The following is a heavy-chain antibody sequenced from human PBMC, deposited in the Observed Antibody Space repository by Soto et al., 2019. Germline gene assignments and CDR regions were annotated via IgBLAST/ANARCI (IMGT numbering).Heavy chain of an antibody. CDR1: GFTFSSYG. V-gene: IGHV3-30*18. Sequence: GGSLRLSCAASGFTFSSYGMHWVRQAPGKGLEWVAVISYDGSNKYYADSVKGRFTISRDNSKNTLYLQMNSLRAEDTAVYYCAKDLWFGELPDYYYYGMDVWGQGTTVTVSS. CDR2: ISYDGSNK. J-gene: IGHJ6*02. D-gene: IGHD3-10*01. CDR3: AKDLWFGELPDYYYYGMDV.